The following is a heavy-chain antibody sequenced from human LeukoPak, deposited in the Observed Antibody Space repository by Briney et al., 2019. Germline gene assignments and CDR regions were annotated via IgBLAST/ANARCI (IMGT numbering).Heavy chain of an antibody. D-gene: IGHD3-10*01. CDR1: GFTFSNYG. V-gene: IGHV3-30*18. J-gene: IGHJ4*02. Sequence: GGSLRLSCAASGFTFSNYGMHWVRQAPGKGLEWVAVISYDGSNKYYADSVKGRFTISRDNSKNTLYLQMNSLRAEDTAVYYCAKYRMVRGVLDYWGQGTLVTVSS. CDR3: AKYRMVRGVLDY. CDR2: ISYDGSNK.